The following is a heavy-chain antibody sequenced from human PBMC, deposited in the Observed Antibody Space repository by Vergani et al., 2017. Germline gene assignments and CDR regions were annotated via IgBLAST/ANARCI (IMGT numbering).Heavy chain of an antibody. J-gene: IGHJ6*02. CDR2: ISAYNGNT. V-gene: IGHV1-18*01. CDR1: GYTFTSYG. D-gene: IGHD3-22*01. CDR3: ARYQRYYYDSSGYPHYYYGMDV. Sequence: QVQLVQSGAEVKKPGASVKVSCKASGYTFTSYGISWVRQAPGQGLEWMGWISAYNGNTNYEQKLQGRVTMTKDTSTSTDYMELRSLRSDDTAVYYCARYQRYYYDSSGYPHYYYGMDVWGQGTTVTVSS.